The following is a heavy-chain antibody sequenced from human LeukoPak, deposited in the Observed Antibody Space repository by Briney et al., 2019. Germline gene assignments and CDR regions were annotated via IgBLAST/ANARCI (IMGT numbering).Heavy chain of an antibody. CDR3: ARSYDSSGYNKYYFDY. Sequence: SETLSLTCAVYGGSFSGYYWSWIRQPPGKGLEWIGEINHSGSTNYNPPLKSRVTISVDTSKNQFSLKLSSVTAADTAVYYCARSYDSSGYNKYYFDYWGQGTLVTVSS. CDR1: GGSFSGYY. V-gene: IGHV4-34*01. J-gene: IGHJ4*02. D-gene: IGHD3-22*01. CDR2: INHSGST.